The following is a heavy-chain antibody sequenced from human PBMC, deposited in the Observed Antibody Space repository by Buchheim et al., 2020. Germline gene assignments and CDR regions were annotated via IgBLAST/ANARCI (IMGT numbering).Heavy chain of an antibody. V-gene: IGHV1-2*04. CDR3: ARAIAIFGVVNTYYFDY. D-gene: IGHD3-3*01. Sequence: QVQLVQSGAEVKKPGASVKVSCKASGYTFTGYYMHWVRQAPGQGLEWMGWINPNSGGTNYAQKFQGWVTMTRDTSISTAYMELSRLRSDDTAMYYCARAIAIFGVVNTYYFDYWGQGTL. CDR2: INPNSGGT. CDR1: GYTFTGYY. J-gene: IGHJ4*02.